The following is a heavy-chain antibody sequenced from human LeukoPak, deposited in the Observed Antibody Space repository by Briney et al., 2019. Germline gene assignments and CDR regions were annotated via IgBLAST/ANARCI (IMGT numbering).Heavy chain of an antibody. CDR1: GFTFTNYV. V-gene: IGHV3-23*01. D-gene: IGHD5-24*01. CDR2: ISGSGART. Sequence: PGGSLRLSCSASGFTFTNYVMNWARQAPGKGLEWVSGISGSGARTYYADSVKGRFTISRDNSKNTLYLQMNSLRAEDTAVYYCARFKDGYNRFDSWGQGTLVTVSS. CDR3: ARFKDGYNRFDS. J-gene: IGHJ4*02.